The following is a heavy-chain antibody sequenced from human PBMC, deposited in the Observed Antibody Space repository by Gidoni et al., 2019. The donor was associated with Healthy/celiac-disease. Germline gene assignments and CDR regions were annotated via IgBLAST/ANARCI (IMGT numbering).Heavy chain of an antibody. D-gene: IGHD1-26*01. CDR1: GYTFTSYG. CDR2: ISAYNGNT. J-gene: IGHJ4*02. Sequence: QVHLVQSGAEVKKPGASVQGSCQAAGYTFTSYGISWVRQAPGQGLEWMGWISAYNGNTNYAQKLQGRVTMTTDTSTSTAYMELRSLRSDDTAVYYCAREYMTRGGMTEYYFDYWGQGTLVTVSS. CDR3: AREYMTRGGMTEYYFDY. V-gene: IGHV1-18*01.